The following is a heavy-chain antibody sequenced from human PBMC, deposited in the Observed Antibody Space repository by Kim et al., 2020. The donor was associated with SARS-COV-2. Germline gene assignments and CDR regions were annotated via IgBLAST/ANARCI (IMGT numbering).Heavy chain of an antibody. J-gene: IGHJ3*02. D-gene: IGHD3-22*01. Sequence: GGSLRLSCAASGFTVSSNYMSWVRQAPGKGLEWVSFIYSGGSTYYADSVKGRFTISRDNSKNKLYLQMNSLRAEDTAVYYCARAPPYYDSIGYPTTDAFDIWGQGTMVTVSS. CDR3: ARAPPYYDSIGYPTTDAFDI. CDR1: GFTVSSNY. CDR2: IYSGGST. V-gene: IGHV3-66*01.